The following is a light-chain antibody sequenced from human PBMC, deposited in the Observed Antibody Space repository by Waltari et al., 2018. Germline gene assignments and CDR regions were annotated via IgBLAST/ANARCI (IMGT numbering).Light chain of an antibody. Sequence: QSALTQPPSASGSPGQSVTISCTGTSSDIGAFNYVSWYQHHPGKAPKLIIYEVSKRPSGVPDRFSGSKPGNTASLTVSGLQAEDEAVFFCCSYTVPNNLIFGGGTKLTVL. V-gene: IGLV2-8*01. J-gene: IGLJ2*01. CDR1: SSDIGAFNY. CDR3: CSYTVPNNLI. CDR2: EVS.